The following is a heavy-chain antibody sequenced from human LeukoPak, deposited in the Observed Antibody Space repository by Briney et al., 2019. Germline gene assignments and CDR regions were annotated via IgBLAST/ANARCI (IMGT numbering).Heavy chain of an antibody. CDR1: GGSISSSSYY. CDR2: IYYSGST. J-gene: IGHJ4*02. V-gene: IGHV4-39*07. D-gene: IGHD3-22*01. CDR3: ARDAYYYDSSGYYILDS. Sequence: SETLSLTCTVSGGSISSSSYYWGWIRQPPGKGLEWIGSIYYSGSTYYNPSLKSRVTMSVDTSKNQFSLSLNSVTAADTAVYYCARDAYYYDSSGYYILDSWGQGTLVTVSS.